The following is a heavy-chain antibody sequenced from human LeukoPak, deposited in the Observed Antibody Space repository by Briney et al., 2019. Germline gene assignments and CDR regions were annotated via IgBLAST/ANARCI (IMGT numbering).Heavy chain of an antibody. J-gene: IGHJ3*02. D-gene: IGHD3-22*01. CDR1: GGSFSGYY. CDR3: ARDYYDSSAYYYHDAYDI. V-gene: IGHV4-34*01. Sequence: SETLSLTCAVYGGSFSGYYWGWIRQPPGKGLEWIGEINHSGSTNYNPSLKSRISISVDTSKNQFSLKLRSVTAADTAVYYCARDYYDSSAYYYHDAYDIWGQGTMATVSS. CDR2: INHSGST.